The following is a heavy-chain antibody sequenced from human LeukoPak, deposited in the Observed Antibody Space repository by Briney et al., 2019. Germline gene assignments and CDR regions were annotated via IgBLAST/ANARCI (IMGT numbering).Heavy chain of an antibody. CDR2: ISGYNGDT. CDR3: ARDRHPTVRGWFDP. CDR1: GYTFSNYG. Sequence: ASVRVSCKTSGYTFSNYGIGWVRQAPGQGLEWMGWISGYNGDTNYAQNVQGRVTMTIDTSTTTAYMELNNLRSDDTAIYYCARDRHPTVRGWFDPWGQGTLVTVSS. J-gene: IGHJ5*02. V-gene: IGHV1-18*01. D-gene: IGHD3-10*01.